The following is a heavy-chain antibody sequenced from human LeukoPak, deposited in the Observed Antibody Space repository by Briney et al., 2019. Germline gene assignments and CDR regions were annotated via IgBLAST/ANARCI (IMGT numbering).Heavy chain of an antibody. CDR3: VRDPDALDF. V-gene: IGHV3-48*02. CDR2: IRSSGSPI. Sequence: GGSLRLSCAASGFTFSSYSMNWVRQAPGKGLEWVSYIRSSGSPIYYADSVRGRFTISRDNAKNSLYLQMNSLRDEDTAVYYCVRDPDALDFWGQGAPVTVSS. CDR1: GFTFSSYS. J-gene: IGHJ4*02.